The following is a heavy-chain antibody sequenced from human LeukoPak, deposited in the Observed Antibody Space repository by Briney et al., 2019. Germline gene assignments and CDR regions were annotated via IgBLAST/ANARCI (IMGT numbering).Heavy chain of an antibody. V-gene: IGHV4-39*07. D-gene: IGHD3-10*01. CDR1: GGSINSRIYY. CDR3: ARDVPFNYGSGSYYNLYFDY. Sequence: PSETLSLTCTVSGGSINSRIYYWGWIRQPPGKGLEWIGSIYYSGSTYYNPSLKSRVTFSVDTSKNQFSLKLSSVTAADTAVYYCARDVPFNYGSGSYYNLYFDYWGQGTLATVSS. CDR2: IYYSGST. J-gene: IGHJ4*02.